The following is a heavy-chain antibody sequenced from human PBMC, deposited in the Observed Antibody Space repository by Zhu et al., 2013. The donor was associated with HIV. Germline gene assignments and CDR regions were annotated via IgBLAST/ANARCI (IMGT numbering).Heavy chain of an antibody. J-gene: IGHJ6*02. Sequence: VQLQESGPGLVKPSETLSLRCTVSGGSISNYYWTWIRQAPGKGLEWIGYIYKGGSTNYNTSLKSRVTMSVDTSRNQFSLELRFVTAADTAVYYCARTLAGTWGGMDAWGQGTTVTVSS. V-gene: IGHV4-59*01. CDR2: IYKGGST. CDR3: ARTLAGTWGGMDA. D-gene: IGHD6-19*01. CDR1: GGSISNYY.